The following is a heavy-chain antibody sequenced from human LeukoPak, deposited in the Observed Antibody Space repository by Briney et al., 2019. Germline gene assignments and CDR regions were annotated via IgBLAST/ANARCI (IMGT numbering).Heavy chain of an antibody. D-gene: IGHD6-19*01. J-gene: IGHJ4*02. CDR1: GFTFSSYW. CDR2: IKQDGSEK. V-gene: IGHV3-7*01. Sequence: GGSLRLSCAASGFTFSSYWMSWVRQAPGKGLEWVANIKQDGSEKYYVDSVKGRFTISRDNAKNSLYLQMNSLRAEDTAVYYCARTWGSGWYAPIDYWGQGTLVTVSS. CDR3: ARTWGSGWYAPIDY.